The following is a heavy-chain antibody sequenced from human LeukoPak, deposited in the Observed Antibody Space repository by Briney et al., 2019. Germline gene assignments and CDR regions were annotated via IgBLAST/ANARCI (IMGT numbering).Heavy chain of an antibody. CDR1: GGSFSGYY. CDR2: INHSGST. Sequence: SETLSLTCAVYGGSFSGYYWSWNRQPPGKGLEWIGEINHSGSTNYNPSLKSRVTISVDTSKYQFSLKLSSVTAADTAVYYCARRAGNYYDSSGYLFWFDPWGQGTLVTVSS. V-gene: IGHV4-34*01. J-gene: IGHJ5*02. CDR3: ARRAGNYYDSSGYLFWFDP. D-gene: IGHD3-22*01.